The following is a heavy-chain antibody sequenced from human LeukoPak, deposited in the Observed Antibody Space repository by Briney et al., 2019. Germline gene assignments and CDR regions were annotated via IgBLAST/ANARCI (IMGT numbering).Heavy chain of an antibody. CDR2: ANQDGSEK. CDR1: GFTFSSYA. V-gene: IGHV3-7*01. CDR3: ARDRALYDTRRGYYYTEDDY. D-gene: IGHD3-22*01. J-gene: IGHJ4*02. Sequence: PGGSLRLSCAASGFTFSSYAMSWVRQAPGKGLEWVANANQDGSEKYYVDSVKGRFTISRDNAKSSLYLQMNSLRADDTAVYYCARDRALYDTRRGYYYTEDDYWGQGALVTVSS.